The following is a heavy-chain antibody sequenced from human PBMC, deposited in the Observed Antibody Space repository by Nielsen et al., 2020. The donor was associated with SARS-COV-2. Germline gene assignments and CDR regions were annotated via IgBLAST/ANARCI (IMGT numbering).Heavy chain of an antibody. V-gene: IGHV4-59*01. CDR2: LYYSWST. J-gene: IGHJ5*02. Sequence: SETLSLTCTVSGGSISSYYWSWIRKPPGKGLEWIGYLYYSWSTNYNPSLKSRVTISVATSKNQFSLKLSSVTAADTAVYYCARLAAAGTTNWFDPWGQGTLVTVSS. CDR3: ARLAAAGTTNWFDP. CDR1: GGSISSYY. D-gene: IGHD6-13*01.